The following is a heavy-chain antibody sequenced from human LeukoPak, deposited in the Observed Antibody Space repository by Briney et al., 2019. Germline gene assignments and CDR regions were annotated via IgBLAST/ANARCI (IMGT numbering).Heavy chain of an antibody. Sequence: PGGSLRLSCAASGFTFSSYAMHWVRQAPGKGLEYVSAITDNGDNTYYAVSVSGRFTISRDNSKNTLYLQMGSLTVEDTAVYYCARDNPGPGYGMDVWGQGTTVTVSS. V-gene: IGHV3-64*02. CDR3: ARDNPGPGYGMDV. CDR2: ITDNGDNT. J-gene: IGHJ6*02. CDR1: GFTFSSYA.